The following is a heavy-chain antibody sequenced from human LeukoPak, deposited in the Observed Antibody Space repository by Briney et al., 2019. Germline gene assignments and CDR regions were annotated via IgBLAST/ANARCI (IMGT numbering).Heavy chain of an antibody. CDR2: IYTSGST. CDR3: ARDSLYDSSGYYYSFDY. Sequence: SETLSLTCTVSGGSISSYYWSWIRQPPGKGLEWIGRIYTSGSTNYNPSLKSRVTMSVDTSKNQFSLKLSSVTAADTAVYYCARDSLYDSSGYYYSFDYWGQGTLVTVSS. D-gene: IGHD3-22*01. V-gene: IGHV4-4*07. CDR1: GGSISSYY. J-gene: IGHJ4*02.